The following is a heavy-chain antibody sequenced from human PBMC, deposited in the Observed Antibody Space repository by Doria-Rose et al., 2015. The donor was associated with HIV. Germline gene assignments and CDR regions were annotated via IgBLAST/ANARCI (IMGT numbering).Heavy chain of an antibody. J-gene: IGHJ4*02. Sequence: QESGPVLVKPTETLTLTCTVSGVSLSSPGMGVSWIRQPPGKALEWLANIFSDDERPYKTSLKSRLTISRGTSKSQVVLTMTDTDPVDTATYYCARIKSSRWYHKYYFDFWGQGTLVIVSA. CDR2: IFSDDER. CDR1: GVSLSSPGMG. V-gene: IGHV2-26*01. D-gene: IGHD6-13*01. CDR3: ARIKSSRWYHKYYFDF.